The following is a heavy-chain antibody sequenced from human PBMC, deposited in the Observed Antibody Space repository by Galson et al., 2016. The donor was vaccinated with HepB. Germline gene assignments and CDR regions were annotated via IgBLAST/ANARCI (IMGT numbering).Heavy chain of an antibody. J-gene: IGHJ3*02. CDR2: IRGSGTGT. CDR3: AKISLFGYNSGWGGSFGI. D-gene: IGHD6-19*01. V-gene: IGHV3-23*01. CDR1: GFSISIYS. Sequence: SLRLSCAASGFSISIYSMNWVRQAPGKGLEWVSAIRGSGTGTSYTDSVKGRFTISRDNSKNTLYLQMNSLRAEDAAVYYCAKISLFGYNSGWGGSFGIWGRGTMVTVSS.